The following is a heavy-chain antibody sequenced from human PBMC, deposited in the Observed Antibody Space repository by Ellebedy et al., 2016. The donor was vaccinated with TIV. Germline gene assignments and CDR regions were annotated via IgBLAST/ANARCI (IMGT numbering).Heavy chain of an antibody. CDR1: AVTFSRYA. Sequence: AASVKVSCKASAVTFSRYAVSWVRQAPGQGLEWMGTLIPMYGKTHYAQKLQGRVTIAADESTNTAFMELRSLKSEDTAIYYCARGEYRNWFDPWGQGTLVTVSS. CDR2: LIPMYGKT. CDR3: ARGEYRNWFDP. D-gene: IGHD3-10*01. J-gene: IGHJ5*02. V-gene: IGHV1-69*13.